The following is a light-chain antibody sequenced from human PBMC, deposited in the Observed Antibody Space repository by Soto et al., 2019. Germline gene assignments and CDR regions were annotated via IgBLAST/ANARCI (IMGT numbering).Light chain of an antibody. Sequence: IKVAQTRLEQRAAGQYRISLACLASQGISTYLVWYQQKAGKAPKSLIYAASSLQSGVPSRFSGSGYGTEFSLTILSLQHDDFAAYQFQHHHIYSAAFGQGTKVDI. CDR3: QHHHIYSAA. CDR2: AAS. CDR1: QGISTY. V-gene: IGKV1-9*01. J-gene: IGKJ1*01.